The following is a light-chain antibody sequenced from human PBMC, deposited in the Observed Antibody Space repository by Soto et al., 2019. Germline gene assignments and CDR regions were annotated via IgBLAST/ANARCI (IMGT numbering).Light chain of an antibody. CDR1: SSDVGGYNY. CDR3: SSYTRSSTRV. V-gene: IGLV2-14*01. Sequence: QSVLTQPASVSGSPGQSITISCTGTSSDVGGYNYVSWYQQHPGKAPKLMIYEVSNRPSGVSNRFSGSKSGNKASLTISGLQAEDEADYYCSSYTRSSTRVFGTGAKGTVL. J-gene: IGLJ1*01. CDR2: EVS.